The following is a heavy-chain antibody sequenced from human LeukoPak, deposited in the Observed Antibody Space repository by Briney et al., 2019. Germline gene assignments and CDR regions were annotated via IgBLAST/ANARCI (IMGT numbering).Heavy chain of an antibody. Sequence: PGGSLRLSCAASGFTFSTSWMSWVRQVPGKGLEWVSAITDAVGSTHYADSVKGRFTISSDNSKNTVYLQMNSLRPEDMAVYYCAKEIFSGLLYIDYWGQGTLVTVSS. CDR2: ITDAVGST. V-gene: IGHV3-23*01. J-gene: IGHJ4*02. CDR1: GFTFSTSW. D-gene: IGHD5-12*01. CDR3: AKEIFSGLLYIDY.